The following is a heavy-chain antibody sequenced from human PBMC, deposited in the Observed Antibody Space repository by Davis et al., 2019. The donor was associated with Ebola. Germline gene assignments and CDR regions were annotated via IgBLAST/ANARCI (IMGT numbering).Heavy chain of an antibody. V-gene: IGHV4-59*08. J-gene: IGHJ2*01. Sequence: GSLRLSCTVSGGSISSYYWSWIRQPPGKGLEWIGYIYYSGSTNYNPSLKSRVTISVDTSKNQFSLKLSSVTAADTAVYYCARWGQTYYYDSSGYYASWYFDLWGRGTLITVSS. CDR2: IYYSGST. D-gene: IGHD3-22*01. CDR1: GGSISSYY. CDR3: ARWGQTYYYDSSGYYASWYFDL.